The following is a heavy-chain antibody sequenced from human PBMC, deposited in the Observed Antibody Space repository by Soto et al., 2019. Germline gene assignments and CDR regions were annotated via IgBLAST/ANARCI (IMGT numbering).Heavy chain of an antibody. CDR3: VREEGVVGASSAFDS. Sequence: PGGSLRLSCVASGFALTTYSMNWVRQGPWTGLEWVSSINGRSNYKYYSDSVKGRFTVSRDNAQNSLFLQMSRLAPEDTAVYYCVREEGVVGASSAFDSWGQGTLVTVSS. CDR2: INGRSNYK. D-gene: IGHD1-26*01. J-gene: IGHJ4*02. V-gene: IGHV3-21*01. CDR1: GFALTTYS.